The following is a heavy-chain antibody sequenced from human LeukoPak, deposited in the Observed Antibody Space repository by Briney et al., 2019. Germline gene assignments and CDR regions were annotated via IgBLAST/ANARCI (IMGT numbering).Heavy chain of an antibody. CDR3: ARLLLTEYKSGWYGHNFDY. D-gene: IGHD6-13*01. J-gene: IGHJ4*02. Sequence: ASVKVSCKASGYTFTSYYMHWVRQAPGQGLEWMGIINPSGGSTSYAQKFQGRVTMTRDTSTSTVYMELSSLRSEDTAVYYCARLLLTEYKSGWYGHNFDYWGQGTQVTVSS. CDR1: GYTFTSYY. CDR2: INPSGGST. V-gene: IGHV1-46*01.